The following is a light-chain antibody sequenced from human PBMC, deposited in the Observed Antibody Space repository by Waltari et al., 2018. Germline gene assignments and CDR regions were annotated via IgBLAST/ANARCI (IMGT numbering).Light chain of an antibody. Sequence: DIQMTQSPSTLSASVGDRVTITCRASQSINTWLAWYQQKPGKAPKFLIYTASSLERGVPSRFNGRGSGTEFTLTISSLQPDDCATYYSQQYNSYSWTFGQGTKVEI. CDR2: TAS. J-gene: IGKJ1*01. V-gene: IGKV1-5*03. CDR3: QQYNSYSWT. CDR1: QSINTW.